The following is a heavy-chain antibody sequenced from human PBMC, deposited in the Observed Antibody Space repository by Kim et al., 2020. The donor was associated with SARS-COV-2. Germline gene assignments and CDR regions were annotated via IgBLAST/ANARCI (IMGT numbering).Heavy chain of an antibody. CDR3: ASSHDYFGAGTHYFYFDVVV. CDR1: GDSVSSNRVA. J-gene: IGHJ6*02. D-gene: IGHD3-10*01. V-gene: IGHV6-1*01. CDR2: TYYRLKWYS. Sequence: SQTLSLTCAIFGDSVSSNRVAWNWIRQSPSRGFEWLGRTYYRLKWYSDYALSVKSRITINADTPKNQFSLQLNSVTPEDTAVYYCASSHDYFGAGTHYFYFDVVVWGEGTGVTLSS.